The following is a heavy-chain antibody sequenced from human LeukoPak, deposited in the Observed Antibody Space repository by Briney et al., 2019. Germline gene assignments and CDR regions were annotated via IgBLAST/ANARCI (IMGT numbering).Heavy chain of an antibody. V-gene: IGHV4-39*01. CDR3: ARHYYDILTPNYFDY. CDR2: IYYSGST. D-gene: IGHD3-9*01. CDR1: GFTFSSYSMN. Sequence: GSLRLSCAASGFTFSSYSMNWVRQAPGKGLEWIVSIYYSGSTYYNPSLKSRVTISVDTSKNQFSLRLSSVTAADTAVYYCARHYYDILTPNYFDYWGQGTLVTVSS. J-gene: IGHJ4*02.